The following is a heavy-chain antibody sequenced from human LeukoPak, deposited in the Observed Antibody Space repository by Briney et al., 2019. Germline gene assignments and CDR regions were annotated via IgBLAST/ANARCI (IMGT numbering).Heavy chain of an antibody. J-gene: IGHJ4*02. V-gene: IGHV3-33*01. Sequence: PGRSLRLSCAASGFTFSSYGMHWVRQAPGKGLEWVAVIWYDGSNKYHADSVKGRFTISRDNSKNTLYLQMNSLRAEDTAVYYCARDRGSGYLDYWGQGTLVTVSS. D-gene: IGHD3-3*01. CDR1: GFTFSSYG. CDR3: ARDRGSGYLDY. CDR2: IWYDGSNK.